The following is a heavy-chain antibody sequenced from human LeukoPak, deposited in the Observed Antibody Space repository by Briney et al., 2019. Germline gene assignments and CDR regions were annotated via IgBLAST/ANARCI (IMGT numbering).Heavy chain of an antibody. D-gene: IGHD3-10*01. V-gene: IGHV4-39*01. Sequence: SETLSLTCTVSGGSISSSSYYWGWIRQPPGKGLEWIGSIYYSGSTYCNPSLKSRVTISVDTSKNQFSLKLSSVTAADTAVYYCARQPLMVRGVYDYWGQGTLVTVSS. J-gene: IGHJ4*02. CDR1: GGSISSSSYY. CDR3: ARQPLMVRGVYDY. CDR2: IYYSGST.